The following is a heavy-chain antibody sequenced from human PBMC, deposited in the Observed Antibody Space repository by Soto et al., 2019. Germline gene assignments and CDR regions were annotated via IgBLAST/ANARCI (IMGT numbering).Heavy chain of an antibody. CDR2: IKQDGSEK. Sequence: EVQLVESGGGLVQPGGSLRLSCTASGFTFSSYWMSWVRQAPGKGLEWVANIKQDGSEKYYVDSVKGRFTISRDNAKNSLYLQINSLTAEHTAVYYCVREELGGYHFWSGYFAHFDYWGQGTLVTVSS. J-gene: IGHJ4*02. V-gene: IGHV3-7*01. CDR3: VREELGGYHFWSGYFAHFDY. D-gene: IGHD3-3*01. CDR1: GFTFSSYW.